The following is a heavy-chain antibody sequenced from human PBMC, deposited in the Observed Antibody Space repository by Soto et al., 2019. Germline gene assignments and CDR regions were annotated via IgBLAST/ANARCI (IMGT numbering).Heavy chain of an antibody. D-gene: IGHD3-16*01. Sequence: ASVKVSCKASGYTVTSYAMHWVRQAPGQRLEWMGWINAGNGNTKYSQKFQGRVTITRDTSASTAYMELSSLRSEDTAVYYCARVIGGLYYFDYWGQGTLVTVSS. CDR2: INAGNGNT. CDR3: ARVIGGLYYFDY. J-gene: IGHJ4*02. V-gene: IGHV1-3*01. CDR1: GYTVTSYA.